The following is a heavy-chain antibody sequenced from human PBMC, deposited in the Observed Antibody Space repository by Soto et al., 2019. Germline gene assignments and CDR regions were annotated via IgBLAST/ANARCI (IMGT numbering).Heavy chain of an antibody. J-gene: IGHJ4*02. CDR3: ARGGGGDHGY. V-gene: IGHV3-23*04. CDR2: ITITGDTT. Sequence: EVQLVESEGGLVQPGGSLRLSCEASGFIFTTSDMSWVRQAPGKGLEWISSITITGDTTHYADSVKGRFTISRDNSRNPVYLQRNSLRVDDTAVFFCARGGGGDHGYWGQGTLVAVSS. CDR1: GFIFTTSD. D-gene: IGHD2-21*02.